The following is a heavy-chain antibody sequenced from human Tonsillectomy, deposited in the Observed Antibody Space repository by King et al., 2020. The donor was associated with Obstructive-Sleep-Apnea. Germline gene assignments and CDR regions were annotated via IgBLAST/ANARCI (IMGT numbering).Heavy chain of an antibody. D-gene: IGHD3-16*01. CDR2: ISGYNVDT. Sequence: VQLVQSGAEVKKPGASVKGSCKTSGYTFTSYDISWVRQAPGQGLEWMGWISGYNVDTDYAQKFQGRVTMTTDTSTSTAYIELRSLRFDDTAVYYCARRGGGPRRSRGVLNDWGQGTLVSVSS. CDR1: GYTFTSYD. CDR3: ARRGGGPRRSRGVLND. V-gene: IGHV1-18*01. J-gene: IGHJ4*02.